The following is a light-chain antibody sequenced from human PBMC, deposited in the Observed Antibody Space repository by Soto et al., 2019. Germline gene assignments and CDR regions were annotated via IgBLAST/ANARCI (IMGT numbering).Light chain of an antibody. CDR3: QQYNGFWT. CDR2: EAS. CDR1: QSISDL. V-gene: IGKV1-5*03. J-gene: IGKJ1*01. Sequence: DIQMTQSPSTLSASVGDRVTITCRASQSISDLLAWYQQKPGKAPKLLIYEASNLKSGVPSRFSGSGSGTDYTLTIISLQPDDFASYYCQQYNGFWTFGQGTKVEIK.